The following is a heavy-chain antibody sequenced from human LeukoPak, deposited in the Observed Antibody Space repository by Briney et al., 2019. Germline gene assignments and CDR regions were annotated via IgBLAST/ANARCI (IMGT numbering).Heavy chain of an antibody. CDR3: ARDRTALGYCSGGSCPNWFDP. D-gene: IGHD2-15*01. V-gene: IGHV3-13*01. CDR1: GFTFSSYD. Sequence: QSGGSLRLSCAASGFTFSSYDMHWVRQATGKGLEWVSAIGTAGDTYYPGSVKGRFTISRDNAKNSLYLQMNSLRAEDTAVYYCARDRTALGYCSGGSCPNWFDPWGQGTLVTVSS. CDR2: IGTAGDT. J-gene: IGHJ5*02.